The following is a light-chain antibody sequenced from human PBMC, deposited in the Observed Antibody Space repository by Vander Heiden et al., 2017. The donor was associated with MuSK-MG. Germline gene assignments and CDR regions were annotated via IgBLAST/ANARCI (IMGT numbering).Light chain of an antibody. CDR3: QSYDSSLSGVV. CDR1: SSNIGAGSD. CDR2: GNS. V-gene: IGLV1-40*01. J-gene: IGLJ2*01. Sequence: QSVLTQPPSVSGAPGQRVTISCTGSSSNIGAGSDVHWYQQLPGTAPKLLIYGNSNRPSGVTDRFSGSKAGTAASLAITGLQAEDEADYYGQSYDSSLSGVVCGGGTKLTVL.